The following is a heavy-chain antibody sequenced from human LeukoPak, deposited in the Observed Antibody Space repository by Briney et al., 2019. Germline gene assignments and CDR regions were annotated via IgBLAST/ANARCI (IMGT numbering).Heavy chain of an antibody. J-gene: IGHJ6*02. V-gene: IGHV3-15*01. CDR2: IKRKTDGGTT. Sequence: GGSLRLSCAASGFTFINAYMSWVRQAPGKGLEWVGRIKRKTDGGTTDYAAPVKGRFTISRDDSKNTLYLQMNSLKTEDTAVYYCARAVLRFSPGGMDVWGQGTTVTVSS. CDR1: GFTFINAY. D-gene: IGHD3-3*01. CDR3: ARAVLRFSPGGMDV.